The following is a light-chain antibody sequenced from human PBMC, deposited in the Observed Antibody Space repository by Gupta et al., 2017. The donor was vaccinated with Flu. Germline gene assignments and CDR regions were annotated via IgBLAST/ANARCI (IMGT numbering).Light chain of an antibody. J-gene: IGLJ3*02. CDR1: SSDVGSYNL. CDR2: EGS. CDR3: CSYAGSSTSWV. Sequence: SALPHPASVSGSPGQSTTLSCTATSSDVGSYNLVAWYQQHPGKAPKLMIYEGSKRPSGVSNRFSGSKSGNTASLTISGLQAEDEADYYCCSYAGSSTSWVFGGGTKLTVL. V-gene: IGLV2-23*01.